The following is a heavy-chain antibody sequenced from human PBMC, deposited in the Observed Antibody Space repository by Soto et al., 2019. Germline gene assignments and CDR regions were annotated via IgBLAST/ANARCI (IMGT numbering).Heavy chain of an antibody. J-gene: IGHJ4*02. CDR2: IYYSGST. V-gene: IGHV4-39*01. D-gene: IGHD3-9*01. Sequence: SETLSLTCTVSGGSISSSSYYWGWIRQPPGKGLEWIGSIYYSGSTYYNPSLKSRVTISVDTSKNQFSLKLSSVTAADTTVYYCARAPLRYFDWLSLYYFDYWGQGTLVTVSS. CDR3: ARAPLRYFDWLSLYYFDY. CDR1: GGSISSSSYY.